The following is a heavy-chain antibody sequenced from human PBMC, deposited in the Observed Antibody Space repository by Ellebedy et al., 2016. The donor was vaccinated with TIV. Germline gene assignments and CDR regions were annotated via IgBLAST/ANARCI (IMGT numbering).Heavy chain of an antibody. CDR3: ARDSGWYGEGWFDP. Sequence: GGSLRLSXAASGLIFSSYWMNWVRQAPGKGLEWVAIIKQDGTEKYYADSVKGRFTISRDNSKNTLYLQMNSLRAEDTAVYYCARDSGWYGEGWFDPWGQGTLVTVSS. D-gene: IGHD6-19*01. CDR1: GLIFSSYW. CDR2: IKQDGTEK. V-gene: IGHV3-7*01. J-gene: IGHJ5*02.